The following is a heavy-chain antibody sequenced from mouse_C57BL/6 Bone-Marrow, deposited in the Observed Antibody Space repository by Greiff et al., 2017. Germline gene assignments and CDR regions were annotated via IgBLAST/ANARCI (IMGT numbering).Heavy chain of an antibody. CDR3: ARHEDELWDGEGWYFDV. Sequence: QVQLQQSGAELVKPGASVTLSCKASGYTFTEYTIHWVKQRSGQGLEWIGWFYPGSGSIKYNEKFKDKATLTADKSSSTVYMALSRLTSEDSAVYFCARHEDELWDGEGWYFDVWGTGTTVTVSS. CDR2: FYPGSGSI. CDR1: GYTFTEYT. V-gene: IGHV1-62-2*01. J-gene: IGHJ1*03. D-gene: IGHD4-1*01.